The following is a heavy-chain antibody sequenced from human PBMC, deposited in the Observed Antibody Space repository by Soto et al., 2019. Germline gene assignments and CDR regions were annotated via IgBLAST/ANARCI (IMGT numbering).Heavy chain of an antibody. V-gene: IGHV1-18*01. Sequence: QVQLGQSGAEVKKPGAAVTVSCKASGFAFSEYGFSWVRQAPGQGLEWMAWVSLYNGDINYAQKFQGRVTMTTDTSTETVYMEMRSLRSDDTALYYCARYPYVKDAFDLWGQGTMVSVSS. D-gene: IGHD1-1*01. J-gene: IGHJ3*01. CDR3: ARYPYVKDAFDL. CDR2: VSLYNGDI. CDR1: GFAFSEYG.